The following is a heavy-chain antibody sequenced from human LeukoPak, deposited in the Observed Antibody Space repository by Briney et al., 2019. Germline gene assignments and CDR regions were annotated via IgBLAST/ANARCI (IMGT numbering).Heavy chain of an antibody. CDR2: IYSGGST. CDR1: GFTVRSNY. D-gene: IGHD3-22*01. CDR3: ASTDITVVVTAYGMAV. J-gene: IGHJ6*02. Sequence: GGSLRLSCAASGFTVRSNYMSWVRQAPGKGLEWVSLIYSGGSTFYADSVKGRFTISRDNSKNTLSLQVNSLRAEDTAVYYCASTDITVVVTAYGMAVWGQGTTVTVSS. V-gene: IGHV3-66*01.